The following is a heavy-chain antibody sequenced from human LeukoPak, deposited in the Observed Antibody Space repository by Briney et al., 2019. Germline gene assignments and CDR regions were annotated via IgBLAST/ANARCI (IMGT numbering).Heavy chain of an antibody. V-gene: IGHV3-48*02. Sequence: PGGSLRLSCAASGFTFSSYSMNWVRQAPGKGLEWVSYISTSSSTIYYADSVKGRFTISRDNAKNSLYLQMNSLRDEDTAVYYCAKDKESVAGLIDYWGQGTLVTVSS. D-gene: IGHD6-19*01. J-gene: IGHJ4*02. CDR1: GFTFSSYS. CDR3: AKDKESVAGLIDY. CDR2: ISTSSSTI.